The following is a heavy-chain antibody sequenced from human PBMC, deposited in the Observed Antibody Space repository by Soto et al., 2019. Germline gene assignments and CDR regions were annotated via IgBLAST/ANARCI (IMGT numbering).Heavy chain of an antibody. Sequence: SETLSLTCTVSGGSISSDYWSWIRQPAGKGLEWIGRIYTSENTHYNPSLRSRVNMSLDTSKNQLSLNLTPVTAADTAVYYCARGVGRSSWTSFDSWGQGTLVTVSS. CDR1: GGSISSDY. D-gene: IGHD6-13*01. CDR3: ARGVGRSSWTSFDS. J-gene: IGHJ4*02. CDR2: IYTSENT. V-gene: IGHV4-4*07.